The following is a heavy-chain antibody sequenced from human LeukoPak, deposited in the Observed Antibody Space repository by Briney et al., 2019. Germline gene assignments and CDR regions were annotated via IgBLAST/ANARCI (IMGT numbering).Heavy chain of an antibody. Sequence: GGSLRLSCAASGFTVSDDYMSWVRQAPGKGLEWVSVIYSGGTTDYADSVKGRFTISRDNSKNTLYLQMNSLGAEDTAVYYCARDGVWATFDYWGQGTLVTVSS. J-gene: IGHJ4*02. CDR2: IYSGGTT. CDR1: GFTVSDDY. V-gene: IGHV3-66*01. CDR3: ARDGVWATFDY. D-gene: IGHD2-8*01.